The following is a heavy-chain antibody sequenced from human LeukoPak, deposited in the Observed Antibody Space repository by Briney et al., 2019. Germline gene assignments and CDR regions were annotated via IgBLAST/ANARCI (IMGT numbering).Heavy chain of an antibody. D-gene: IGHD2-21*01. CDR2: IYPGGAT. CDR1: GLTVNNNY. J-gene: IGHJ4*02. Sequence: GGSLRLSCVASGLTVNNNYMTWVRQAPGKGLEWVSVIYPGGATYFADSVKGRFTISRDNSKNTLYLQMNSLRGDDTAVYYCTRGLWDFDYWGQGTLVTVSS. CDR3: TRGLWDFDY. V-gene: IGHV3-66*01.